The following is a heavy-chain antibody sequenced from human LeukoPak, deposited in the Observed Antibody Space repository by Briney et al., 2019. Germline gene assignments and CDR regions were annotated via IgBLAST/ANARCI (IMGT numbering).Heavy chain of an antibody. V-gene: IGHV1-2*02. D-gene: IGHD6-19*01. J-gene: IGHJ6*02. Sequence: GASVKVSCKASGYTFSGYHMHWVRQAPGQGLEWMGWIDPNSGGTHYAQDFQGRVTMTRHTSISTAYMELSRLTSDDTAVYYCARRYSSGSYYYYGMDVWGQGTTVTVSS. CDR3: ARRYSSGSYYYYGMDV. CDR2: IDPNSGGT. CDR1: GYTFSGYH.